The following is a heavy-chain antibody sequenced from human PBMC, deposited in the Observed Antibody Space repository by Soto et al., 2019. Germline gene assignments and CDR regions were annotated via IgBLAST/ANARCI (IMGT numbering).Heavy chain of an antibody. D-gene: IGHD1-26*01. CDR1: GFSVSSND. J-gene: IGHJ3*02. V-gene: IGHV3-53*01. CDR3: ASRRVAHGLWWDGSFDI. Sequence: GGSLRLSCAASGFSVSSNDITWVRQAPGKGLEWVSFIYSGGIKYYADSVKGRFTISRDSSKKTLYLQMNSLRAEDTAVYFCASRRVAHGLWWDGSFDIWGRGTVVTVSS. CDR2: IYSGGIK.